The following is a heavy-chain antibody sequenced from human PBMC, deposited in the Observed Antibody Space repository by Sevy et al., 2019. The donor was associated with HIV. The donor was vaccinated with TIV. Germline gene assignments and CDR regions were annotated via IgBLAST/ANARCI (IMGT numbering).Heavy chain of an antibody. CDR2: FDPEDGKT. D-gene: IGHD3-3*01. J-gene: IGHJ6*02. CDR1: GYTLTKLS. CDR3: ATLYFWSDYPLYGMDV. Sequence: ASVKVSCKVSGYTLTKLSMHLVRQAPGKGLQWMGGFDPEDGKTIYAQKFQGRVTMTEDTSTDTAYMELSSLRSEDTAVYYCATLYFWSDYPLYGMDVWGQGTTITVSS. V-gene: IGHV1-24*01.